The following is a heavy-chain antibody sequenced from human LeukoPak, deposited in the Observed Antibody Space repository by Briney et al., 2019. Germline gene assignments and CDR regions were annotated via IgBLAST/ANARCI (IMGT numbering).Heavy chain of an antibody. J-gene: IGHJ4*02. Sequence: SETLSLTCTVSGGSISSSTYFWGWIRQPPGKGLEWIGSIYDSGITYYNPSLKSRVTMSVDTSKNQFSLKLSSVTAADTAVYYCARHAGSYDSMIVEFDYWGQGALVTVSS. V-gene: IGHV4-39*01. D-gene: IGHD3-10*01. CDR2: IYDSGIT. CDR1: GGSISSSTYF. CDR3: ARHAGSYDSMIVEFDY.